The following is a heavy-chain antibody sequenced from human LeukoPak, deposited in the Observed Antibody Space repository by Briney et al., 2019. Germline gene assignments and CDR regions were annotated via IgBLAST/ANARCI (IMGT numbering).Heavy chain of an antibody. CDR1: GYTFTSYY. D-gene: IGHD2-2*01. Sequence: ASVKVSCKASGYTFTSYYMHWVRQAPGQGLEWMGIINPSGGSTSYAQKFQGRVTMTRDTSTSTVYMELSSLRSEDTAVYYCARDGCSSTSCYYYYYMDVWGKGTTVTISS. CDR2: INPSGGST. CDR3: ARDGCSSTSCYYYYYMDV. V-gene: IGHV1-46*01. J-gene: IGHJ6*03.